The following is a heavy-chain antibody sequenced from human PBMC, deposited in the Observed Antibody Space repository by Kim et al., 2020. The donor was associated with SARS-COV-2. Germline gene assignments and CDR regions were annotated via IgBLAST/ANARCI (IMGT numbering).Heavy chain of an antibody. J-gene: IGHJ6*02. V-gene: IGHV3-74*01. Sequence: GGSLRLSCAASGFTFSTSWMHWVRQAPGKGLVWVSRMDYGGSTIHYADSVKGRFTISRDNAKNTLYLQMASLRGEDTAVHYCARGSSDCIGIDVWGQGT. CDR3: ARGSSDCIGIDV. CDR1: GFTFSTSW. D-gene: IGHD6-19*01. CDR2: MDYGGSTI.